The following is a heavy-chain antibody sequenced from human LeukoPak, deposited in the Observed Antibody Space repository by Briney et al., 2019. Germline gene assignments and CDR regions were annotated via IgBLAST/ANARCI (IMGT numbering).Heavy chain of an antibody. CDR3: AREARGVTRPNYYYYYMDV. J-gene: IGHJ6*03. CDR1: GGTFSSYA. CDR2: IIPIFGTA. V-gene: IGHV1-69*06. D-gene: IGHD3-10*01. Sequence: GASVKVSCKASGGTFSSYAISWVRQAPGQGLEWMGGIIPIFGTANYAQKFQGRVTITADKSTSRAYMELSSLRSEDTAVYYCAREARGVTRPNYYYYYMDVWRKGTTVTVPS.